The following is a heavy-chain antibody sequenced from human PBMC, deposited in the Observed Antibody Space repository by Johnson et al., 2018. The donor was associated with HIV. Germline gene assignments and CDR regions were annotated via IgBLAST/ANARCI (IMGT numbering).Heavy chain of an antibody. V-gene: IGHV3-30*03. CDR3: ARERSRGGYSGYDYGAFDI. CDR2: ISYDGSNK. CDR1: GFTFSSYG. D-gene: IGHD5-12*01. J-gene: IGHJ3*02. Sequence: QVQLVESGGGVVQPGRSLRLSCAASGFTFSSYGMHWVRQAPGKGLEWVAVISYDGSNKYYTDSVKGRFTISRDNAENSLYLQMTSLRGEDTAVYYCARERSRGGYSGYDYGAFDIWGQGTMVTVSS.